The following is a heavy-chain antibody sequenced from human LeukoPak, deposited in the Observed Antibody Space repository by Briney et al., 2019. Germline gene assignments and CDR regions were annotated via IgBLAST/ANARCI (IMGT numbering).Heavy chain of an antibody. Sequence: GGSLRLSCAASGFTFSSYGMHWVRQAPGKGLEWVAVIWYDGSNKYYADSVKGRFTISRDNSKNTLYLQMNSLRAEDTAVYYCARDVEWNRGTGYSSSWPVYGMDVWGQGTMVTVSS. D-gene: IGHD6-13*01. CDR2: IWYDGSNK. J-gene: IGHJ6*02. CDR3: ARDVEWNRGTGYSSSWPVYGMDV. V-gene: IGHV3-33*01. CDR1: GFTFSSYG.